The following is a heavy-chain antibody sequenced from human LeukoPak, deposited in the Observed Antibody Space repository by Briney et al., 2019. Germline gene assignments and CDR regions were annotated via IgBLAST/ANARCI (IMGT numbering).Heavy chain of an antibody. CDR2: ISGSGGST. J-gene: IGHJ4*02. Sequence: PGGSLRLSCAASGFTSSSYAMSWVRQAPGKGLEWVSAISGSGGSTYYADSVKGRFTISRDNSKNTLYLQMNSLRAEDTAVYYCAKDPTHIVVVTADYWGQGTLVTVSS. CDR1: GFTSSSYA. V-gene: IGHV3-23*01. D-gene: IGHD2-21*02. CDR3: AKDPTHIVVVTADY.